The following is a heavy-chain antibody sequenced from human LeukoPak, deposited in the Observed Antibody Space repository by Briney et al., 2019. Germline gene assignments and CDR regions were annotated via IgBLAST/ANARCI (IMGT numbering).Heavy chain of an antibody. V-gene: IGHV1-18*01. J-gene: IGHJ5*02. Sequence: ASVKVSCKASGYTFTSYGISWVRQAPGQGLEWMGWISAYNGNTNYAQKLQGRVTMTTDTSTSTAYMELRSLRSDDTAVYYCARDGLMITFGGVIVRSWFDPWGQGTLVTVSS. CDR3: ARDGLMITFGGVIVRSWFDP. D-gene: IGHD3-16*02. CDR2: ISAYNGNT. CDR1: GYTFTSYG.